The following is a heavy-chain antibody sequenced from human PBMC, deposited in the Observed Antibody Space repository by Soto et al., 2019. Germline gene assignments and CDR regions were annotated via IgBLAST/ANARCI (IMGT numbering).Heavy chain of an antibody. CDR2: NHAGNGNT. V-gene: IGHV1-3*01. J-gene: IGHJ4*02. D-gene: IGHD2-21*01. Sequence: QVQLVQSGAEVRKPGASVKISCKASGYRFSDLGMHWVRQAPGQRLEWMGWNHAGNGNTKYSQKYQGRGTMTTDTSPNTAYIWLRSLTSEESALYYCTNSYCGGMTCLGNFWGQGTLVTVPS. CDR1: GYRFSDLG. CDR3: TNSYCGGMTCLGNF.